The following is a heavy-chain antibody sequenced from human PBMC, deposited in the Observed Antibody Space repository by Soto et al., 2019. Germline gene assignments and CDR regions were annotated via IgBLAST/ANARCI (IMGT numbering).Heavy chain of an antibody. J-gene: IGHJ4*02. V-gene: IGHV4-31*03. CDR3: ARSFGVAEAGPFDY. Sequence: SETLSLTCTVAGGYISSRGYYWSWKHQHPGKGLEWIGYIYYSGSTYYNPSLKSRVTISVDTSKNQFSLKLSSVTAADTAVYYCARSFGVAEAGPFDYWGQGTLVTVSS. D-gene: IGHD6-13*01. CDR1: GGYISSRGYY. CDR2: IYYSGST.